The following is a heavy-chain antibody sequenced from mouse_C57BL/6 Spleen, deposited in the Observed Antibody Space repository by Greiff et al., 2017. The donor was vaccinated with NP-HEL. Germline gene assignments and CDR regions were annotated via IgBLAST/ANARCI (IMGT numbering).Heavy chain of an antibody. V-gene: IGHV1-26*01. CDR3: AREGVATRYFDV. Sequence: EVQLQQSGPELVKPGASVKISCKASGYTFTDYYMNWVKQSPGKSLEWIGDINPNNGGTSYNQKFKGKATLTVDKSSSTAYMELRSLTSEDSAVYYCAREGVATRYFDVWGTGTTVTVSS. CDR1: GYTFTDYY. CDR2: INPNNGGT. D-gene: IGHD1-1*02. J-gene: IGHJ1*03.